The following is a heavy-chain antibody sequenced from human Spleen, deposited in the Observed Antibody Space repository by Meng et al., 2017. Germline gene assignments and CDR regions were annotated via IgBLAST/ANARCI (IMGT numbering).Heavy chain of an antibody. D-gene: IGHD3-22*01. CDR2: INTNTGNP. J-gene: IGHJ4*02. Sequence: QGPLVQSVAGWKTPGASVKGSCKASGYTFTSYAMNWVRQAPGQGLEWMGWINTNTGNPTYAQDFTGRFVFSLDASVSTAYLQISSLKAEDSAVYFCARGTRHYYDSSGPDYWGQGTLVTVSS. V-gene: IGHV7-4-1*02. CDR3: ARGTRHYYDSSGPDY. CDR1: GYTFTSYA.